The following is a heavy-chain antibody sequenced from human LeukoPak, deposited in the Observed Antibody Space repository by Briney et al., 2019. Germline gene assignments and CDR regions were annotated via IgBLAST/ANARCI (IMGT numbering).Heavy chain of an antibody. V-gene: IGHV3-21*01. CDR3: ARGGMVRGVIRLDYYYYMDV. D-gene: IGHD3-10*01. J-gene: IGHJ6*03. CDR1: VLTFSSYS. CDR2: IRSSSSYI. Sequence: PGGSLRLACAASVLTFSSYSMNWVRQAPVKGLEWVSYIRSSSSYIYYADSVKGRFTISRDNAKNSLYLQMNSLRAEDTAVYYCARGGMVRGVIRLDYYYYMDVWGKGTTVTVSS.